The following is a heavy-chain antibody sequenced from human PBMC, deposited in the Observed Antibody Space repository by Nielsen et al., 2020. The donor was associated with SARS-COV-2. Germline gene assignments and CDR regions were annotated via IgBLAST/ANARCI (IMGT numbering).Heavy chain of an antibody. CDR2: IYYSGST. J-gene: IGHJ3*02. D-gene: IGHD3-22*01. V-gene: IGHV4-39*01. Sequence: WIRQPPGKGLEWIGSIYYSGSTYYNPSLKSRVTISVDTSKNQFSPKLSSVTAADTAVYYCASPDYYDSSGYFTPGAFDIWGQGTMVTVSS. CDR3: ASPDYYDSSGYFTPGAFDI.